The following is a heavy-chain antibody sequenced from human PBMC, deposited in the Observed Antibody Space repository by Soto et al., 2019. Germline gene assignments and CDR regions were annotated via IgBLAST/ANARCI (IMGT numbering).Heavy chain of an antibody. CDR3: VKQGFQYHRDV. V-gene: IGHV4-39*01. Sequence: SLTCSVSGGSSNSGTYYRTRNRQPPGKGLEWIGSIYNTGATYYSPSLKSRVTVSIDTPNNRFSLRLRSVTAADTAVYYCVKQGFQYHRDVWRSGIPVTVSS. J-gene: IGHJ6*03. CDR1: GGSSNSGTYY. CDR2: IYNTGAT.